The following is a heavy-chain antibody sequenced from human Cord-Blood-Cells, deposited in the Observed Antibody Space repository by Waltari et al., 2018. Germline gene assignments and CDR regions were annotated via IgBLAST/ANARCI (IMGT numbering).Heavy chain of an antibody. Sequence: QVQLVQSGAEVKKPGSSVKVSCKASGGTFSSYAISWVRQAPGEVLEWMGGIVPNFGTANYAQKFRGRVTITADESTSTAYMELSSLRSEDTAVYYCARLPTLRYNWNYFDYWGQGTLVTVSS. CDR3: ARLPTLRYNWNYFDY. V-gene: IGHV1-69*01. CDR1: GGTFSSYA. J-gene: IGHJ4*02. CDR2: IVPNFGTA. D-gene: IGHD1-20*01.